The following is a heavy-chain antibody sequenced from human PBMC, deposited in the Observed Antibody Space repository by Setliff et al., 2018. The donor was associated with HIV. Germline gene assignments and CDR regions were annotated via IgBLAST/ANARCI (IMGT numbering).Heavy chain of an antibody. J-gene: IGHJ6*03. CDR2: MSHNGKT. D-gene: IGHD1-26*01. CDR3: ARELSHIVGAPRYMAV. Sequence: SETLSLTCAVSGYSISSGYYWGWIRQPPGKGLEWIASMSHNGKTYYNPSLKSRVTISVDTSKNQISLKMNSVTAADTAVYHCARELSHIVGAPRYMAVWGKGTTVTVSS. V-gene: IGHV4-38-2*02. CDR1: GYSISSGYY.